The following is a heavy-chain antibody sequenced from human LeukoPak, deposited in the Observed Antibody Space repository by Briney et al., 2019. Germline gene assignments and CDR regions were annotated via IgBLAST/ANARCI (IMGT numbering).Heavy chain of an antibody. CDR1: GCRFTRYW. D-gene: IGHD5-12*01. CDR2: IDPSDSYT. Sequence: GESLKISCKGSGCRFTRYWISWVRQMPGKGLEWMGKIDPSDSYTNYSPSFQGHVTISSDKSISTAYLQWSTLKAADTAMYYCARHEGGYAASDYWGQGTLVTVSS. J-gene: IGHJ4*02. V-gene: IGHV5-10-1*01. CDR3: ARHEGGYAASDY.